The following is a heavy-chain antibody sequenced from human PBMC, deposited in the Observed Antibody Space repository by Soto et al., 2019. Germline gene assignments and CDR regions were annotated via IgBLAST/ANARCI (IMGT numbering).Heavy chain of an antibody. J-gene: IGHJ6*02. CDR1: GYPFTSYG. D-gene: IGHD3-22*01. CDR3: ARGGYYDSSGSRNYYYYGMNV. CDR2: ISAYDGYT. V-gene: IGHV1-18*01. Sequence: QAQLVQSGAEVKKPGASVKVSCKASGYPFTSYGINWVRQAPGQGLEWLGWISAYDGYTKYAQILQGRVYMTTDTSTKTAYMELRSLRSDDTAMYYCARGGYYDSSGSRNYYYYGMNVWGQGTTVTVSS.